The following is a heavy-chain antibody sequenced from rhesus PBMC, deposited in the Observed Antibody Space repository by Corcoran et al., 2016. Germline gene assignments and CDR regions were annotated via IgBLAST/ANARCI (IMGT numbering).Heavy chain of an antibody. V-gene: IGHV4-65*01. CDR2: ISGSSGST. Sequence: QVQLQESGPGLVKPSETLSLTCAVSGGSISSSHWWSWIRQPPGTGLAWIGYISGSSGSTYYNPSRKSRVTISTDTSKNQFSLKLSSVTAADTAVYYCASPPINYYDSGYYWYFDIWGPGTPITISS. CDR1: GGSISSSHW. CDR3: ASPPINYYDSGYYWYFDI. J-gene: IGHJ2*01. D-gene: IGHD3-28*01.